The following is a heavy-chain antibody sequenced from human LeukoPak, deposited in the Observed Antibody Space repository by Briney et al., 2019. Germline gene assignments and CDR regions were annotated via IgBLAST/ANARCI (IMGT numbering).Heavy chain of an antibody. CDR3: AKDVYYDILTGYQAGLFDP. J-gene: IGHJ5*02. CDR2: IRYDGNNK. Sequence: QPGGSLRLSCAASGLTFSSYGMHWVRQAPGKGLEWVAFIRYDGNNKYYADSVKGRFTISRDNSKNTLYLQMNSLRAEDTAVYYCAKDVYYDILTGYQAGLFDPWGQGTLVTVSS. CDR1: GLTFSSYG. V-gene: IGHV3-30*02. D-gene: IGHD3-9*01.